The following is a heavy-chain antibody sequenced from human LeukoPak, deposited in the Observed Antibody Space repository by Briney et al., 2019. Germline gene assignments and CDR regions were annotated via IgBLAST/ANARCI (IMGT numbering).Heavy chain of an antibody. D-gene: IGHD3-10*01. CDR1: GFTFSSYA. J-gene: IGHJ3*02. Sequence: GGSLRLSCAASGFTFSSYAMSWVRQAPGKGLEWVSAISGSGGSTYYADSVKGRFTISRDNSKNTLYLQMNSLRAEDTAVYYCAKDYYGSGRGSDAFDIWGQGTMVTVSS. CDR2: ISGSGGST. CDR3: AKDYYGSGRGSDAFDI. V-gene: IGHV3-23*01.